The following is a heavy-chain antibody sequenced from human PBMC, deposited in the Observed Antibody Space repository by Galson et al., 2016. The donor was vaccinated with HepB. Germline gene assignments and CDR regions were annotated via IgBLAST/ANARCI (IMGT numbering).Heavy chain of an antibody. CDR1: GGTLSNYA. D-gene: IGHD4-17*01. Sequence: SVKVSCKASGGTLSNYAISWVRQAPGQGLEWMGGIIPIFGTANYAQKFQGRVTITADESTSTAYMELSSLRSEDTAVYYCAQPRTTVTTLYYYYGMDVWGQGTTVTVSS. V-gene: IGHV1-69*13. CDR2: IIPIFGTA. CDR3: AQPRTTVTTLYYYYGMDV. J-gene: IGHJ6*02.